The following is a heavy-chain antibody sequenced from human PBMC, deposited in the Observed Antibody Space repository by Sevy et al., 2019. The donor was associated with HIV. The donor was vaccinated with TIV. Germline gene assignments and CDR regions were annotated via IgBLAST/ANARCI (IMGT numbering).Heavy chain of an antibody. V-gene: IGHV1-2*06. J-gene: IGHJ6*02. CDR2: INPNSGGT. CDR3: ARMDGGYYYGSGSSYGIDV. CDR1: GYTFTGYY. Sequence: ASMKVSCKASGYTFTGYYMHWVRQAPGQGLEWMGRINPNSGGTNYAQKFQGRVTMTRDTSISTAYMELSRLRSDDTAVYYCARMDGGYYYGSGSSYGIDVWGQGTTVTVSS. D-gene: IGHD3-10*01.